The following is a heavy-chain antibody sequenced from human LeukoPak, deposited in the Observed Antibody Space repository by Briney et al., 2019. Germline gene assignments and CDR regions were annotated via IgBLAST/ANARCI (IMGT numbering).Heavy chain of an antibody. D-gene: IGHD3-22*01. CDR1: GFTFRSYG. CDR3: ARDGTPTYYYDSSGLFGTIDY. CDR2: IWYDGNNK. J-gene: IGHJ4*02. Sequence: PGRSLRLSCAASGFTFRSYGMHWVRQAPGKGLEWVAVIWYDGNNKYYTDSVKGRFTMSRDNSKNTLYLQMNSLRAEDTAVYYCARDGTPTYYYDSSGLFGTIDYWGQGTLVTVSS. V-gene: IGHV3-33*01.